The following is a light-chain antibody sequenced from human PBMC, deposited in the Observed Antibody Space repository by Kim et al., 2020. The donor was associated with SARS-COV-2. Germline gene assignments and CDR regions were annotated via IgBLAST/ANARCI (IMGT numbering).Light chain of an antibody. CDR2: AAS. Sequence: ASTGDRVPISCRASQGISSYLAWYQQKPGKAPKLLIYAASTLQSGVPSRFSGSGSGTDFTLTISCLQSEDFATYYCQQYYNYPRTFGQGTKVDIK. CDR1: QGISSY. CDR3: QQYYNYPRT. V-gene: IGKV1-8*01. J-gene: IGKJ1*01.